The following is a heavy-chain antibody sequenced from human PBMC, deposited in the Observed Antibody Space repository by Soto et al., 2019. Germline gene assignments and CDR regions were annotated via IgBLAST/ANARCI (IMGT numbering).Heavy chain of an antibody. J-gene: IGHJ6*02. Sequence: VQLVQSGAEVKKPGSSVKVSCKGSGGTLHTYPISWVRQAPGQGLEWMGGIIPMFGTGNYAKRFQGRVTTTAAESKSTSYMELNNPRSEDTAVYFCASAVGGGLLMPAAHGYYYGMDVWGQGTTVTVS. CDR2: IIPMFGTG. V-gene: IGHV1-69*12. CDR3: ASAVGGGLLMPAAHGYYYGMDV. CDR1: GGTLHTYP. D-gene: IGHD3-10*01.